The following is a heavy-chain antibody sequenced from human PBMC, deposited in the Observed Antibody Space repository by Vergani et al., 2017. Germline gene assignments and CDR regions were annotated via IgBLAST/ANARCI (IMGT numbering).Heavy chain of an antibody. V-gene: IGHV3-21*01. D-gene: IGHD2-2*01. CDR1: GFTFSSYS. CDR3: ARWRGVVNAPLADY. Sequence: EVQLVESGGGLVKPGGSLRLSCAASGFTFSSYSLTWVRQPPGKGLEWVSSISSSSSYIYYADSVKGRFTISRDNAKNSLYLQMNSLRAEDTAVYYCARWRGVVNAPLADYWGQGTLVTVSS. CDR2: ISSSSSYI. J-gene: IGHJ4*02.